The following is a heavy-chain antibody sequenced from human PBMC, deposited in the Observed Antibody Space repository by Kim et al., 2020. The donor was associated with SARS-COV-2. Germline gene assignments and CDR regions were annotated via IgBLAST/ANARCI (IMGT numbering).Heavy chain of an antibody. CDR3: ARERGGYSFASYPIDL. CDR1: GFTFGSYA. V-gene: IGHV3-30*03. CDR2: TSYDGGNT. D-gene: IGHD5-18*01. Sequence: GGSLRLSCEGSGFTFGSYAMHWVRQGPGKGLEWLAVTSYDGGNTYYGDSLKGRVTISRDNSKRTLYLEINSLRVEDTAIYYCARERGGYSFASYPIDLWGQGTLVTVSS. J-gene: IGHJ5*02.